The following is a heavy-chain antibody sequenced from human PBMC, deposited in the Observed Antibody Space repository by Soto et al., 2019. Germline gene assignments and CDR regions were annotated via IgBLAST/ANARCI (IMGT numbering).Heavy chain of an antibody. CDR1: GYTFTSYG. Sequence: QVQLVQSGAEVKKPGASVKVSCKTSGYTFTSYGVTWVRQAPGQGLEWMGWISAYNRNTNYAQKLQGRVTMTTDRSTSTAFLELRSLRSDDTAVYYCARDRSTFSGYDRGGFDYWGQGTLVTVSS. CDR2: ISAYNRNT. CDR3: ARDRSTFSGYDRGGFDY. J-gene: IGHJ4*02. D-gene: IGHD5-12*01. V-gene: IGHV1-18*04.